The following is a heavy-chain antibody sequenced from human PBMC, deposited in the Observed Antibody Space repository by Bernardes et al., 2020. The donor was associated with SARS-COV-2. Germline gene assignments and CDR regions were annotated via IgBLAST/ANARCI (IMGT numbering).Heavy chain of an antibody. J-gene: IGHJ4*02. V-gene: IGHV2-5*02. CDR3: AHGPFWTGYYTSHYFDS. CDR2: IYWDDDK. CDR1: GFSFSSAGAG. D-gene: IGHD3-3*01. Sequence: SGPTLVKPTQTLTLTCTFSGFSFSSAGAGVGWIRQPPGKSLEWLALIYWDDDKRYSPSLKSRLTIAKDTSKNQVVLTMTNVDPVDTATYYCAHGPFWTGYYTSHYFDSWGQGTLITVSS.